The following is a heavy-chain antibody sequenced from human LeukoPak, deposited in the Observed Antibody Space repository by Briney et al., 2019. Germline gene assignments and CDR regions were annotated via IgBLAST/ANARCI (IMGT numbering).Heavy chain of an antibody. D-gene: IGHD3-10*01. Sequence: SETLSLTCTVSGGSISSSTHYWGWIRQPPGKGLEWIRTIYYSGSTYYNPSLKSRATISVDTSKNQFSLKLGSVTAADTAVYYCVRQTYGSGSYYNLDCWGQGTLVTVSS. CDR2: IYYSGST. J-gene: IGHJ4*02. CDR3: VRQTYGSGSYYNLDC. V-gene: IGHV4-39*01. CDR1: GGSISSSTHY.